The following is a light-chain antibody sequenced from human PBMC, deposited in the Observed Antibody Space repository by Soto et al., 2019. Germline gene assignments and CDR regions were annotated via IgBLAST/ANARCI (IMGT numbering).Light chain of an antibody. CDR1: QSVSSSY. CDR3: QQYSNLPIT. Sequence: EIVLTQSPGTLSLSPGERGTLSCRASQSVSSSYLAWFQQKPGHAPRLLIYGASSRATGIPDRFSGSGSGTDFTLTISRLETEDFAVYYCQQYSNLPITFGHGTRLEIK. V-gene: IGKV3-20*01. CDR2: GAS. J-gene: IGKJ5*01.